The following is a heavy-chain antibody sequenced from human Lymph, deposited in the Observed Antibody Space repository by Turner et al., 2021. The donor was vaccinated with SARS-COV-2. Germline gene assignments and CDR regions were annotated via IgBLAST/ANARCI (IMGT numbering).Heavy chain of an antibody. CDR1: GFTFSTYS. CDR3: ARDIPTTADYFDY. Sequence: EVQLVESGGGLVKPGGSLRLSCAASGFTFSTYSMNWVRQGPGKGLEWISSISSSRSYIYYADAVKGRFTISRDDAKNSLYLQMNSLRAEDTAVYYCARDIPTTADYFDYWSEGTLVTVSS. V-gene: IGHV3-21*01. D-gene: IGHD4-17*01. CDR2: ISSSRSYI. J-gene: IGHJ4*02.